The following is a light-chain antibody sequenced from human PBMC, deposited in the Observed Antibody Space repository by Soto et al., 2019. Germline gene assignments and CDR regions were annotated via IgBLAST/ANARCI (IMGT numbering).Light chain of an antibody. CDR1: QSISNN. J-gene: IGKJ5*01. V-gene: IGKV3-15*01. CDR3: QQYNNWPPIT. Sequence: EIVLTQSPGTLSLSLGERAALSCRASQSISNNYLAWYQQKPGQGPRLLIQGASVRATGIPARFSGTGSGTEFTLTISSLQSEDFAVYYCQQYNNWPPITFGQGTRLEIK. CDR2: GAS.